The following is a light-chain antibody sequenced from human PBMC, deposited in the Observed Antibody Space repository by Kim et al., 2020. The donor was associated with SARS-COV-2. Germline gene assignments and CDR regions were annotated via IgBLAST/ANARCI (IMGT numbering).Light chain of an antibody. CDR2: QSL. V-gene: IGKV1-5*03. J-gene: IGKJ2*01. CDR3: LQHSTYPYT. Sequence: SASVGDRVTITCRASQSISNWLAWYQQKPGKPPNVLIFQSLNLESGVPSRFSGSASGTEFTLTISSLQPDDFATYYCLQHSTYPYTFGQGTKLEI. CDR1: QSISNW.